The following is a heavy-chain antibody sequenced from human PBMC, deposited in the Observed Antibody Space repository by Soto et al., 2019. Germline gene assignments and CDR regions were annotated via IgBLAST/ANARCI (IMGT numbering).Heavy chain of an antibody. V-gene: IGHV3-23*01. Sequence: GGSLRLSCAASGFTFSSYAMSWVRQAPGKGLEWVSAISGSGGSTYYADSVKGRFTISRDNSKNTLYLQMNSLRAEDTAVYYCAKDTPLSYDSSGYYYEGGYFDYWGQGTLVTVSS. J-gene: IGHJ4*02. CDR3: AKDTPLSYDSSGYYYEGGYFDY. CDR1: GFTFSSYA. D-gene: IGHD3-22*01. CDR2: ISGSGGST.